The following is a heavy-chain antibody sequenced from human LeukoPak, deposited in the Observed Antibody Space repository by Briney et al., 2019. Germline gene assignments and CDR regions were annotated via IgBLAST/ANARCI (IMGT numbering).Heavy chain of an antibody. D-gene: IGHD3-16*01. CDR1: GFTFSRYW. V-gene: IGHV4-59*01. J-gene: IGHJ6*03. CDR2: IYYSGST. Sequence: GSLRLSCAASGFTFSRYWMSWVRQPPGKGLEWIGYIYYSGSTNYNPSLKSRVTISVDTSKNQFSLKLSSVTAADTAVYYCARVRGDLYYYYYYYMDVWGKGTTVTVSS. CDR3: ARVRGDLYYYYYYYMDV.